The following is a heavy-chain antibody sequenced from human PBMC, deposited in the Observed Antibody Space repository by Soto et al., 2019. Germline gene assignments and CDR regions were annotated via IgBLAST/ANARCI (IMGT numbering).Heavy chain of an antibody. D-gene: IGHD3-9*01. CDR2: IWYDGSNK. Sequence: GGSLRLSCAASGFTFSSYGMHWVRQAPGKGLEWVAVIWYDGSNKYYADSVKGRFTISRDNSKNTLYLQMNSLRAEDTAVYYCARVPRSHYDILTGYFNPYGMDVWGQGTTVTVSS. V-gene: IGHV3-33*01. CDR3: ARVPRSHYDILTGYFNPYGMDV. J-gene: IGHJ6*02. CDR1: GFTFSSYG.